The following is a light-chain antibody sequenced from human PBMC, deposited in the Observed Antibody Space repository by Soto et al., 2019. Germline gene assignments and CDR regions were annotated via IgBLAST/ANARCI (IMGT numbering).Light chain of an antibody. Sequence: DIQLTQSPSTLSASIGDIITITFRASQNIDTWLAWYQQKPGKAPKLLIHDASSLEGGVPSSFSGSGSETEFTLTISSLLPDDFATYFCQQYKSYFRTFGQGTKVDIK. CDR2: DAS. CDR1: QNIDTW. CDR3: QQYKSYFRT. J-gene: IGKJ1*01. V-gene: IGKV1-5*01.